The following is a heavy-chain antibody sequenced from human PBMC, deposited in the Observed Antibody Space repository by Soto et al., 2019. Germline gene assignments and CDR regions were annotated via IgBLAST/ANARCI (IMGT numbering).Heavy chain of an antibody. Sequence: SETLSLTCTVSGGSISSGSYYWGWIRQPPGKGLEWLGTIYYSGNTYYNPPLKSRLTISVDTSKNQISMRLTTVTAADAAAYFCARQMRGPIPYFGWLSSLTSWGQGTQVTVSS. V-gene: IGHV4-39*01. D-gene: IGHD3-9*01. CDR3: ARQMRGPIPYFGWLSSLTS. J-gene: IGHJ5*02. CDR2: IYYSGNT. CDR1: GGSISSGSYY.